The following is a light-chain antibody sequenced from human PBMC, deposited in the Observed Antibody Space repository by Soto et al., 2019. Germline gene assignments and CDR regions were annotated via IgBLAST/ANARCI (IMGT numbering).Light chain of an antibody. Sequence: QSVLSQPPSVSGAPGQRVTISCTGSSSNIGAGYDVHWYQQLPGTAPKLLIFGNNNRPSGVPDRFSGSKSGTSASLAITGLQEEDAADYYCQSYDSSMSGFVFGTGTKLTVL. CDR2: GNN. CDR1: SSNIGAGYD. V-gene: IGLV1-40*01. CDR3: QSYDSSMSGFV. J-gene: IGLJ1*01.